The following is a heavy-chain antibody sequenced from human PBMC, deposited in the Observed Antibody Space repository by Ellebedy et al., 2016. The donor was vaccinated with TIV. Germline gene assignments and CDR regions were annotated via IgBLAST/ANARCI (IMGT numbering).Heavy chain of an antibody. Sequence: GGSLRLSCAASGFTFTAYWMTWVRQAPGKGPEWVATIKQGGSEKYYVDSVKGRFTISRDNAKNSLYLQMNSLRAEDTAVYYCARGPATIFGVVKPPDYWGQGTLVTVSS. J-gene: IGHJ4*02. D-gene: IGHD3-3*01. CDR2: IKQGGSEK. V-gene: IGHV3-7*01. CDR3: ARGPATIFGVVKPPDY. CDR1: GFTFTAYW.